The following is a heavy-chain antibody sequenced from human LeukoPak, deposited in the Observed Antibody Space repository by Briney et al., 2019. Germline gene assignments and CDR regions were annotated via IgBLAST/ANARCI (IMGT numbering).Heavy chain of an antibody. D-gene: IGHD6-13*01. Sequence: GGSLRLSCAASGFTFSSYAMHWVRQAPGKGLEWVAVISYDGSNKYYADSVKGRFTISRDNAKNSLYPQMNSLRAEDTALYYCAKDMSKGAAAETFDYWGQGTLVTVSS. CDR3: AKDMSKGAAAETFDY. CDR1: GFTFSSYA. V-gene: IGHV3-30-3*01. CDR2: ISYDGSNK. J-gene: IGHJ4*02.